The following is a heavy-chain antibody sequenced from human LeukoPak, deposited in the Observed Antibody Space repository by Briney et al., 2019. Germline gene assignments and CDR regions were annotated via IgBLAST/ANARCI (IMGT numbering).Heavy chain of an antibody. CDR1: GGSISSGDYY. CDR2: IYYSGSN. V-gene: IGHV4-61*08. CDR3: ANRRGDWYFDL. J-gene: IGHJ2*01. D-gene: IGHD3-10*01. Sequence: SETLSLTCTVSGGSISSGDYYWSWIRQPPGKGLEWIGHIYYSGSNNHNPSLKSRITIALNTSRNQFSLMLSSVTAADTAVYYCANRRGDWYFDLWGRGTLVTVSS.